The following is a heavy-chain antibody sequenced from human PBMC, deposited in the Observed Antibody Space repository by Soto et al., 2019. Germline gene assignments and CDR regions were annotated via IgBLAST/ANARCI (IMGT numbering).Heavy chain of an antibody. J-gene: IGHJ5*02. V-gene: IGHV5-51*01. Sequence: GESLKISCKGSGYSFTSYWIGWVRQMPGKGLEWMGIIYPGDSDTRYSPSFQGQVTISADKSISTAYLQWSSLKASDTAMYYCARGRAVYIAAAGTGWFDPWGQGTLVTVSS. CDR2: IYPGDSDT. D-gene: IGHD6-13*01. CDR1: GYSFTSYW. CDR3: ARGRAVYIAAAGTGWFDP.